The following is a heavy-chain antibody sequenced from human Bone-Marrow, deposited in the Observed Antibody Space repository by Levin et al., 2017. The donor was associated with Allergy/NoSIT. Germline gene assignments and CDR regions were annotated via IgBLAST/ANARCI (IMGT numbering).Heavy chain of an antibody. CDR3: ARGRDCSSTSCYGVGDC. D-gene: IGHD2-2*01. CDR1: GFTFSTYS. V-gene: IGHV3-21*01. CDR2: ISGGSSYI. J-gene: IGHJ4*02. Sequence: PGGSLRLSCAASGFTFSTYSMNWVRQAPGKGLEWVSSISGGSSYIYYAESVKGRFTISRDNAKNSLYLQMNSLRAEDTAVYYCARGRDCSSTSCYGVGDCWGQGTLVTVSS.